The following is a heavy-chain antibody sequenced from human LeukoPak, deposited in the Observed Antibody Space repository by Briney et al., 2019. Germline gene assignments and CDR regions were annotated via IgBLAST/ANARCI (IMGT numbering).Heavy chain of an antibody. CDR3: ARQRIAAAGTQPSQYFQH. CDR1: GYSFTSYW. J-gene: IGHJ1*01. Sequence: GESLKISCKGSGYSFTSYWIGWVRQMPGKGLEWMGIIYPGDSDTRYSPSFQGQVTISADKSISTAYLQWSSLKASDTAMYYCARQRIAAAGTQPSQYFQHWGQGTLVTVSS. D-gene: IGHD6-13*01. V-gene: IGHV5-51*01. CDR2: IYPGDSDT.